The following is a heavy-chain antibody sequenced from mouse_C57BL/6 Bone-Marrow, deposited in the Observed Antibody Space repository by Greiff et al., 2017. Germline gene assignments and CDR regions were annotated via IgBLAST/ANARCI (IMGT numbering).Heavy chain of an antibody. J-gene: IGHJ4*01. CDR3: ARQLRLPSYYYAMDY. Sequence: QVQLQQSGAELVRPGASVKLSCKASGYTFTDYYINWVKQRPGQGLEWIARIYPGSGNTYYNEKFKGKATLTAETSSSTAYMQLSSLTSEDSAVYFCARQLRLPSYYYAMDYWGQGTSVTVSS. CDR1: GYTFTDYY. CDR2: IYPGSGNT. D-gene: IGHD3-2*02. V-gene: IGHV1-76*01.